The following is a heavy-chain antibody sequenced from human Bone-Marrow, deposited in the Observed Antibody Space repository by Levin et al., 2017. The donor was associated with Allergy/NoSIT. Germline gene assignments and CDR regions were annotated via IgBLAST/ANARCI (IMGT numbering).Heavy chain of an antibody. CDR1: GSSISSGYY. V-gene: IGHV4-38-2*02. CDR2: IYHSGST. J-gene: IGHJ4*02. Sequence: SETLSLTCTVSGSSISSGYYWGWIRQPPGKGLEWLGSIYHSGSTYYNPSLKSRVTISVDTSKNQFSLKLSSVTAADTAVYYCARDYYGSGSYYSGDYWGQGTLVTVSS. CDR3: ARDYYGSGSYYSGDY. D-gene: IGHD3-10*01.